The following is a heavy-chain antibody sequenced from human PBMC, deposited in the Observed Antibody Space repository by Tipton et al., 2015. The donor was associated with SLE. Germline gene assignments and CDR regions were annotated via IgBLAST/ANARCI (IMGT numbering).Heavy chain of an antibody. CDR2: IWKDGSNE. J-gene: IGHJ4*02. CDR3: ASDAPNLRYCDN. CDR1: GGSISSADYY. D-gene: IGHD3-10*01. Sequence: SLRLSCTVSGGSISSADYYWSWIRQHPGKGLEWVALIWKDGSNEHYEDSVKGRFTISRDNSKDTLYLQMNSLRAEDTAVYYCASDAPNLRYCDNWGQGTLVTVSS. V-gene: IGHV3-33*01.